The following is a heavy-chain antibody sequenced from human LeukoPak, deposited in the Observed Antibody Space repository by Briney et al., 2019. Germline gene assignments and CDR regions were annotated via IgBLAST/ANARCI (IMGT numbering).Heavy chain of an antibody. V-gene: IGHV4-31*03. CDR2: ISYSGSP. Sequence: PSETLSLTCTVSGGSISRGGYFWSWIRQLPGKGLEWIGYISYSGSPYYNPSLKSRVTISVDTSKNQFSLKLSSVTAADTAVYYCARVDILSGPFGHDYWGQGTLVTVSS. J-gene: IGHJ4*02. D-gene: IGHD5-12*01. CDR3: ARVDILSGPFGHDY. CDR1: GGSISRGGYF.